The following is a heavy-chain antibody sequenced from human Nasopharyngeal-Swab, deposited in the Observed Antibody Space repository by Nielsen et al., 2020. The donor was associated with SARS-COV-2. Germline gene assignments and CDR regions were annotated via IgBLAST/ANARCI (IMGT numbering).Heavy chain of an antibody. Sequence: GESLKISCAASGFTVSSNYMSWVRHSPNKGLEWVSVIYAAGQTFYTDSVKGRFIISRDDSTNTVFLQMNSLRAEDTAVYYCATLGAPGGWYFHYWGQGTLVTVSS. CDR2: IYAAGQT. CDR3: ATLGAPGGWYFHY. CDR1: GFTVSSNY. V-gene: IGHV3-53*01. J-gene: IGHJ4*02. D-gene: IGHD6-19*01.